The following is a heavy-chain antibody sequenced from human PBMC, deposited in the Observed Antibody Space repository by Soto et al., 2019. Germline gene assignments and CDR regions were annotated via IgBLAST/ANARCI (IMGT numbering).Heavy chain of an antibody. Sequence: GGSLRLSCTASGFNFSSYAMSWVRQAPGKGLEWVSAISGSGGSTYYADSVKGRFTISRDNSKNTLYLQMNSLRAEDTAVYYCAKYIVVVPAAHGDYYYYGMDVWGQGTTVTVSS. D-gene: IGHD2-2*01. CDR2: ISGSGGST. J-gene: IGHJ6*02. V-gene: IGHV3-23*01. CDR1: GFNFSSYA. CDR3: AKYIVVVPAAHGDYYYYGMDV.